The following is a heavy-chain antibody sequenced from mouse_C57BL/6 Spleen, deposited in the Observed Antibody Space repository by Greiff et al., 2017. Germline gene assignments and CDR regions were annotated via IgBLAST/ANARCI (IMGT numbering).Heavy chain of an antibody. J-gene: IGHJ4*01. Sequence: EVHLVESGGGLVQPGGSLKLSCAASGFTFSDYYMYWVRQTPEKRLEWVAYISNGGGSTYYPDTVKGRFTISRDNAKNTLYLQMSRLKSEDTAMYYCARPLYNYYAMDDWGQGTSVTVSS. V-gene: IGHV5-12*01. CDR2: ISNGGGST. CDR3: ARPLYNYYAMDD. CDR1: GFTFSDYY. D-gene: IGHD1-1*01.